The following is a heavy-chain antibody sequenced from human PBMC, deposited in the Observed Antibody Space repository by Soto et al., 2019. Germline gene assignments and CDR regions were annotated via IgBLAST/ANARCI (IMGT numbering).Heavy chain of an antibody. Sequence: GGSLRLSCAASGFTFSSYAMHWVRQAPGKGLEWVAVISYDGSNKYYADSVKGRFTISRDNSKNTLYLQMNSLRAEDTAVYYCARQGYCTNGVCPRYFDYWGQGTLVTVSS. CDR2: ISYDGSNK. CDR3: ARQGYCTNGVCPRYFDY. CDR1: GFTFSSYA. D-gene: IGHD2-8*01. J-gene: IGHJ4*02. V-gene: IGHV3-30*04.